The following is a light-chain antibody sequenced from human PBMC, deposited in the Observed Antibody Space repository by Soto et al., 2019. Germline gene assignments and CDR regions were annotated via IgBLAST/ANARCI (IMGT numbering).Light chain of an antibody. CDR2: AAS. Sequence: DIQMTQSPSSLSASVGDRVTITCRASQSISSYLNWYQQKPGKAPKLLIYAASSLKSGVPSRFSGSGSGTDFTLTISSLQPDDFATYYCQQSYNTPLTFGQGTKVEIK. CDR1: QSISSY. V-gene: IGKV1-39*01. CDR3: QQSYNTPLT. J-gene: IGKJ1*01.